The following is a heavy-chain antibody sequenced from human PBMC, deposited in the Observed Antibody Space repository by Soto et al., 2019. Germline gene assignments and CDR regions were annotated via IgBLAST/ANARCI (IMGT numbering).Heavy chain of an antibody. CDR3: ARDLGLLWFGGLGY. D-gene: IGHD3-10*01. CDR2: IYHSGST. J-gene: IGHJ4*02. Sequence: TLSLTCTFSGGSISSGSYSWRRIRQPPGKGLEWIGYIYHSGSTYYNPSLKSRVTISVDRSKNQFSLKLSSVTAADTAVYYCARDLGLLWFGGLGYWGQGTLVTVSS. V-gene: IGHV4-30-2*01. CDR1: GGSISSGSYS.